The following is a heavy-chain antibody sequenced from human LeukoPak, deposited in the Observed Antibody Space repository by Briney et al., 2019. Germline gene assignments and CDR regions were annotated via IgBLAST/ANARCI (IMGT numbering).Heavy chain of an antibody. CDR2: FDPEDGET. CDR1: GYTLTELS. V-gene: IGHV1-24*01. CDR3: ATDGTRYYDFWSGYLGTSGMDV. D-gene: IGHD3-3*01. J-gene: IGHJ6*02. Sequence: VAPVKVSCKVSGYTLTELSMHWVRQAPGKGLEWMGGFDPEDGETIYAQKFQGRVTMTEDTSTDTAYMELSSLRSEDTAVYYCATDGTRYYDFWSGYLGTSGMDVWGQGTTVTVSS.